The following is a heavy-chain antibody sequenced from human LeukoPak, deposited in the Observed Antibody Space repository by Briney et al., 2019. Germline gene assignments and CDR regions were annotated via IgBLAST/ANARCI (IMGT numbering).Heavy chain of an antibody. J-gene: IGHJ4*02. D-gene: IGHD1-26*01. CDR3: ASHLSGSYSLDY. CDR2: MNTNSGNT. V-gene: IGHV1-8*01. CDR1: GYTFTSYD. Sequence: ASVKVSCKASGYTFTSYDINWVRQATGQGLEWMGWMNTNSGNTGYAQKFQDRVTMTRNTSISTAYMELSSLRSEDTAVYYCASHLSGSYSLDYWGQGTLVTVSS.